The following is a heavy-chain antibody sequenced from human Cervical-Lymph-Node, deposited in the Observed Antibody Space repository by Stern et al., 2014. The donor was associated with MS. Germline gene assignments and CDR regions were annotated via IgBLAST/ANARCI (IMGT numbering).Heavy chain of an antibody. V-gene: IGHV2-70*01. Sequence: QITLKESGPALVKPTQTLTLTCTFSGFSLSTSAVGVSWIRQPPGKALEWLALIDWDDDKYYSTSLKTRLTISKDTSKNQVVLTMTNMDPVDTATYYCARTTIAGPLYNWFDPWGQGTLVTVSS. CDR3: ARTTIAGPLYNWFDP. D-gene: IGHD6-13*01. J-gene: IGHJ5*02. CDR1: GFSLSTSAVG. CDR2: IDWDDDK.